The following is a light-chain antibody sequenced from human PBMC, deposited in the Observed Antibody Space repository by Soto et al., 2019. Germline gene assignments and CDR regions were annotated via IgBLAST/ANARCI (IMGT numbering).Light chain of an antibody. CDR1: SSDIGSYNY. Sequence: QSVLTQPASVSGSPGQSIAISCIGTSSDIGSYNYVSWYQQHPGKAPKLMIYDVSNRPSGVSDRFSGSKSGNTASLTISGLQAEDEADYYCKSFTNSSTYVFGTGTKVTVL. J-gene: IGLJ1*01. CDR2: DVS. CDR3: KSFTNSSTYV. V-gene: IGLV2-14*01.